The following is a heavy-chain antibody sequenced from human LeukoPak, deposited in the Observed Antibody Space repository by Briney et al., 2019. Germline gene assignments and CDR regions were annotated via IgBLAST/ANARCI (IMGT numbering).Heavy chain of an antibody. D-gene: IGHD2-15*01. V-gene: IGHV4-39*01. J-gene: IGHJ5*02. CDR3: ARLFPVLLLRRPLNWFDP. CDR1: GGSISSSSYY. Sequence: KPSETLSLTCSVSGGSISSSSYYWDWIRQPPGKGLEWIGSIYYSGSTYYNPSLKSRVTISVDTSKNQFSLKLSSVTAADTAVYYCARLFPVLLLRRPLNWFDPWGQGTLVTVSS. CDR2: IYYSGST.